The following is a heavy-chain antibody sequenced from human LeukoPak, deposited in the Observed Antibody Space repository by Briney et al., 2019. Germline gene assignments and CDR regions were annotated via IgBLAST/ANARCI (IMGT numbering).Heavy chain of an antibody. D-gene: IGHD2/OR15-2a*01. V-gene: IGHV3-30*04. CDR2: ISYDGRSK. Sequence: PGGSLRLSCAASGFTFSDHALHWVRQTPGKGLEWLTLISYDGRSKYYADSVRGRFTVSRDNSKNTLDLQMNAVRPEDTAVYYCARGKNKNVATVIDYWGQGTLVTVSS. J-gene: IGHJ4*02. CDR3: ARGKNKNVATVIDY. CDR1: GFTFSDHA.